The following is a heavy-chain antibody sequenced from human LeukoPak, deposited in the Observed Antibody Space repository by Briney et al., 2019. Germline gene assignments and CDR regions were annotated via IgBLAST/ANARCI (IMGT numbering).Heavy chain of an antibody. CDR3: ARDEYNCSITTCYSYGMDV. CDR2: INAGNGNT. V-gene: IGHV1-3*01. CDR1: GYTFSSSA. J-gene: IGHJ6*02. Sequence: ASVKVSCKASGYTFSSSAMHWVRQAPGQRLEWMGWINAGNGNTKYSQKFQGRVTITRDTSASTAYIELSSLRSEDTAVYYCARDEYNCSITTCYSYGMDVWGQGTTVTVSS. D-gene: IGHD2-2*01.